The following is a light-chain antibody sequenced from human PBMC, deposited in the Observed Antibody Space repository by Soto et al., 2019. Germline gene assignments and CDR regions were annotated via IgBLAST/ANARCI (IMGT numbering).Light chain of an antibody. CDR3: QQYGSSRWT. V-gene: IGKV1-5*01. CDR2: DAS. Sequence: EIPMTQSPSILSASVRDRVTITCRASQSISSWLAWYQQMPGKAPKLLIYDASSLHSGAPSRFSGSGSGTDFTLTISRLEPEDFAVYYCQQYGSSRWTFGQGTKVDIK. J-gene: IGKJ1*01. CDR1: QSISSW.